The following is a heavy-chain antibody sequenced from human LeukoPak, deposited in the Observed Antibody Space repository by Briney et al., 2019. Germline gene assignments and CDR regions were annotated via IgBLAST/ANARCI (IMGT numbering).Heavy chain of an antibody. J-gene: IGHJ6*02. CDR2: INHSGST. CDR3: ARRIQLWLKNYYYGMDV. Sequence: SETLSLTCAVYGGSFSGYYWSWIRQPPGKGLEWIGEINHSGSTNYNPSPKSRVTISVDTSKNQFSLKLSSVTAADTAVYYCARRIQLWLKNYYYGMDVWGQGTTVTVSS. V-gene: IGHV4-34*01. CDR1: GGSFSGYY. D-gene: IGHD5-18*01.